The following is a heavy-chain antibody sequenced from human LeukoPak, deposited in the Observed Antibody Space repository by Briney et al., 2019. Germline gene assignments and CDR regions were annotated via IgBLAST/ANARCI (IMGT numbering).Heavy chain of an antibody. Sequence: PGGSLRLSCAASGFTFSSYSMHWVRQAPGKGLEWVAVISNDGSNKYCTDSVKGRFTISRDNSQNTLYLQMTPLTAEDTAVYYCARSRSSWDYWFDPWGQGTLVTVSS. D-gene: IGHD6-13*01. CDR3: ARSRSSWDYWFDP. J-gene: IGHJ5*02. CDR1: GFTFSSYS. V-gene: IGHV3-30-3*01. CDR2: ISNDGSNK.